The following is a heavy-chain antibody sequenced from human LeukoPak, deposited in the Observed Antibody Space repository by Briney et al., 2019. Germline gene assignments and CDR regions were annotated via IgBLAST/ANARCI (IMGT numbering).Heavy chain of an antibody. CDR2: IYYSGST. J-gene: IGHJ5*02. CDR3: AREGRRTDCSGGSCYPRFWFDP. V-gene: IGHV4-30-4*01. D-gene: IGHD2-15*01. CDR1: GGSISSGDYY. Sequence: SETLSLTCTVSGGSISSGDYYWSWIRQPPGKGLEWIGYIYYSGSTYYNPSLKSRVTISVDTSKNQFSLKLSSVTAADTAVYYCAREGRRTDCSGGSCYPRFWFDPWGQGTLVTVSP.